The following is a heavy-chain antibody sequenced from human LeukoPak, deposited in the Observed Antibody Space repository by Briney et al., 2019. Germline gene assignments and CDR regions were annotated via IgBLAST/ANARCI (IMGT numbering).Heavy chain of an antibody. Sequence: GGSLRLSCAASGFPFNSFWMHWVRQAPAKELVWVSDMNEYSTTIRYADSVKGRFTISRDNAKSILYLQMNNLRAEDTAMYFCARGGVNPVDHWGQGTLVTVSS. J-gene: IGHJ4*02. CDR3: ARGGVNPVDH. CDR1: GFPFNSFW. CDR2: MNEYSTTI. D-gene: IGHD1-14*01. V-gene: IGHV3-74*01.